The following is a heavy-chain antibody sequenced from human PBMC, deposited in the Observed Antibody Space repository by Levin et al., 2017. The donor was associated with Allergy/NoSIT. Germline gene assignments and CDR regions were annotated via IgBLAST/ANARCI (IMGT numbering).Heavy chain of an antibody. V-gene: IGHV3-48*01. J-gene: IGHJ4*02. D-gene: IGHD3-3*01. CDR1: GFTFSSYS. Sequence: PGGSLRLSCATSGFTFSSYSMNWVRQAPGKGLEWLSYISSSSSTIYYADSVKGRFTISRDKAKNSLYLQMNSLRAEDTAVYYCARESIFGVDFFDYWGQGTLVTVSS. CDR3: ARESIFGVDFFDY. CDR2: ISSSSSTI.